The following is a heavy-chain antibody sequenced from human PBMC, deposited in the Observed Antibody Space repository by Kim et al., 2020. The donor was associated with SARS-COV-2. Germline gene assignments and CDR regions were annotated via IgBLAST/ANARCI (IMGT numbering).Heavy chain of an antibody. CDR1: GFTFSSYA. CDR2: ISYDGSNK. J-gene: IGHJ6*02. CDR3: ARGVVVAAFSGMDV. V-gene: IGHV3-30*04. D-gene: IGHD2-15*01. Sequence: GGSLRLSCAASGFTFSSYAMHWVRQAPGKGLEWVAVISYDGSNKYYADPVKGRFTISRDNSKNTLYLQMNSLRAEDTAVYYCARGVVVAAFSGMDVWGQGTTVTVSS.